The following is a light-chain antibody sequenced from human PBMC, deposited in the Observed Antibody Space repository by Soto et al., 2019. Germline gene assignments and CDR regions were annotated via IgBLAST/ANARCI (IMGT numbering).Light chain of an antibody. V-gene: IGKV3-15*01. CDR3: PQYNNWPL. J-gene: IGKJ3*01. CDR1: QSANSN. CDR2: GAS. Sequence: EIVMTQSPATLSVSPGERATLSCRASQSANSNLAWYQQKPGQAPRLLIYGASTRATGIPARFSGSGSGTEFTLTISSLQSADFAIYYCPQYNNWPLFGHGTKVDI.